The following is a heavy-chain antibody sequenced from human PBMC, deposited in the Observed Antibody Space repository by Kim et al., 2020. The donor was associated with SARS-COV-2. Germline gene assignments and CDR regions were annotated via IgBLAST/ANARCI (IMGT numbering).Heavy chain of an antibody. CDR1: GGSISSGGYY. J-gene: IGHJ4*02. CDR3: AREADCSSTSCWSSFDY. Sequence: SETLSLTCTVSGGSISSGGYYWSWIRQHPGKGLEWIGYIYYSGSTYYNPSLKSRVTISVDTSKNQFSLKLSSVTAADTAVYYCAREADCSSTSCWSSFDYWGQGTLVTVSS. CDR2: IYYSGST. V-gene: IGHV4-31*03. D-gene: IGHD2-2*01.